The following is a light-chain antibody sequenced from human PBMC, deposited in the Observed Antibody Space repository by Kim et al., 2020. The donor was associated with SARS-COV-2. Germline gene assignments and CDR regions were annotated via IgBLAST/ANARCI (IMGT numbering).Light chain of an antibody. V-gene: IGLV2-14*03. CDR3: SSYTSSTTWV. CDR2: DEK. CDR1: SMHMGDYNY. J-gene: IGLJ3*02. Sequence: GQWITISCTGTSMHMGDYNYVSWYQQCPCKAPKLLFYDEKKRHSGVSIRFSGAKSGNTASLTISRLRAEDEADYYCSSYTSSTTWVFGGGTQLTV.